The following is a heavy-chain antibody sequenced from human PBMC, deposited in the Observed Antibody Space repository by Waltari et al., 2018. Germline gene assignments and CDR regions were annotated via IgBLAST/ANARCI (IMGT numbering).Heavy chain of an antibody. J-gene: IGHJ3*02. D-gene: IGHD6-13*01. CDR3: ARDRGSTSYKRNAFHI. CDR1: GGSFSSGDYS. Sequence: QVQLQESGPGLVKPSQTLSLTCSVSGGSFSSGDYSWNWIRQPPGKGLEWIGYIYYTGITNYNPSLKRRITISVDTSKNQFSLRLGSVTVADTAVYYCARDRGSTSYKRNAFHIWGQGTMVTVS. CDR2: IYYTGIT. V-gene: IGHV4-30-4*08.